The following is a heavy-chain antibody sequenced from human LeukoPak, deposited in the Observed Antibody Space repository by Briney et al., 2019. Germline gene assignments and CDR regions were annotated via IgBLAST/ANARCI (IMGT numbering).Heavy chain of an antibody. Sequence: PSETLSLTCIVSGGSVSSGGYYWSWIRQHPGKGLEWIGYISYSGSTYYNPSLKSRVTISVDTSKNQFSLKLSPVTAADTAVYYCARESSDFWSGYYSFDYWGQGTLVTVSS. CDR1: GGSVSSGGYY. CDR3: ARESSDFWSGYYSFDY. V-gene: IGHV4-31*03. J-gene: IGHJ4*02. CDR2: ISYSGST. D-gene: IGHD3-3*01.